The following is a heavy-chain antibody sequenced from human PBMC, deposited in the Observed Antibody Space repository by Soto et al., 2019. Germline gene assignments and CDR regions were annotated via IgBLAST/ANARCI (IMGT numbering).Heavy chain of an antibody. D-gene: IGHD6-6*01. V-gene: IGHV1-24*01. CDR2: FDPEDGET. J-gene: IGHJ6*02. Sequence: GASVKVSCKVSGYTLTELSMHWVRQAPGKGLEWMGGFDPEDGETIYAQKFQGRVTMTEDTSTDTAYMELSSLRSEDTAVYYCATEGRAARRDYYYYGMDVWGQGTTVTVSS. CDR3: ATEGRAARRDYYYYGMDV. CDR1: GYTLTELS.